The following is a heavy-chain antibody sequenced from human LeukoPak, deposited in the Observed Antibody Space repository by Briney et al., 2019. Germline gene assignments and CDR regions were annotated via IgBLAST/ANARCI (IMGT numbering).Heavy chain of an antibody. CDR3: ARDGSSGTSDDAFDI. V-gene: IGHV4-59*01. CDR2: VYYSGST. D-gene: IGHD6-25*01. J-gene: IGHJ3*02. Sequence: SETLSLTCTLSGGSISSYYWSWVRQPPGKALEWIGYVYYSGSTKYSPSLRSRVTISVDTSKKQFSLKVRSVTAADTAVYYCARDGSSGTSDDAFDIWGQGTVVTVSS. CDR1: GGSISSYY.